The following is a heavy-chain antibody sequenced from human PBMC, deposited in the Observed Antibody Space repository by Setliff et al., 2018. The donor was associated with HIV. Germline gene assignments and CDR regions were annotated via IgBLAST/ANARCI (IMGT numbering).Heavy chain of an antibody. V-gene: IGHV4-39*01. Sequence: SETLSLTCTVSGGSVSTSSYSWGWIRQPPEKGLEWIGTIYHTGKTYYNSSLNSRVTIAVDTSKDQFSLNLSTVTAADTAVYYCGRVAGYCTPSRCYGYNAFDIWGPGTMVTVS. CDR3: GRVAGYCTPSRCYGYNAFDI. CDR1: GGSVSTSSYS. CDR2: IYHTGKT. J-gene: IGHJ3*02. D-gene: IGHD2-8*01.